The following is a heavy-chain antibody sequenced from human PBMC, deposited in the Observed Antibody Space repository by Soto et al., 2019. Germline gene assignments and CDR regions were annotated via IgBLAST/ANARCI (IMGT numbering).Heavy chain of an antibody. CDR2: IYYSGST. D-gene: IGHD5-18*01. V-gene: IGHV4-61*01. Sequence: SETLSLTCTVSGGSVSSGSYYWSWIRQPPGKGLEWIGYIYYSGSTNYNPSLKSRVTISVDTSKNQFSLKLSSVTAADTAVYYCAGYSYGFETYYFDDWGPGPLATVPS. J-gene: IGHJ4*02. CDR1: GGSVSSGSYY. CDR3: AGYSYGFETYYFDD.